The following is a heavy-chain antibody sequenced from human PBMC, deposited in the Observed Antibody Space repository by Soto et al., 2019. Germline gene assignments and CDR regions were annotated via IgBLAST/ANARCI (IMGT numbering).Heavy chain of an antibody. CDR1: GFTFSSYE. V-gene: IGHV3-48*03. J-gene: IGHJ3*02. Sequence: GGSLRLSCAASGFTFSSYEMNWVRQAPGKGLEWVSYISSSGSTIYYADSVKGRFTISRDNAKNSLYLQMNSLRAEDTAVYYCARDYPLARRRGYCSGGSCYSPGAFDISGQATMVTVS. CDR3: ARDYPLARRRGYCSGGSCYSPGAFDI. CDR2: ISSSGSTI. D-gene: IGHD2-15*01.